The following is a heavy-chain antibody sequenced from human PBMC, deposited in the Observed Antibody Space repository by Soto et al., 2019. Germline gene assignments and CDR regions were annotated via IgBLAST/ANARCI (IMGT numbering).Heavy chain of an antibody. Sequence: EVQLLESGGGLVQPGGSLRLSCAASGFTFSSYAMSWVRQAPGKGLEWVSDISGSGGSTYYADSVKGRFTISRDNSKNTLYLQMNSLRAEDTAVYYCAKDLVVVPAAIDYWGQGTLVTVSS. D-gene: IGHD2-2*01. J-gene: IGHJ4*02. V-gene: IGHV3-23*01. CDR2: ISGSGGST. CDR3: AKDLVVVPAAIDY. CDR1: GFTFSSYA.